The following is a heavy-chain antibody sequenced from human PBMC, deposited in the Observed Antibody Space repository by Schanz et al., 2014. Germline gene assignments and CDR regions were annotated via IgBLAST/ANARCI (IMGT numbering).Heavy chain of an antibody. Sequence: VQLVESGGGLVKPGGSLRLSCAASGFTFTDYYISWIRQAPGMGLECVSGISGGGGSAYYADSVKGRFTISRDNSKNTLYLQMSSLRAEDTAVYYCAKVWGSDYFYPFDYWGQGTLVTVSS. D-gene: IGHD3-22*01. V-gene: IGHV3-23*04. J-gene: IGHJ4*02. CDR2: ISGGGGSA. CDR3: AKVWGSDYFYPFDY. CDR1: GFTFTDYY.